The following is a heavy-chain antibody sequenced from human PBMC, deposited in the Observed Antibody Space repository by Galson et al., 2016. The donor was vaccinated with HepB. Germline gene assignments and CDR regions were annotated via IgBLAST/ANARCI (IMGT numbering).Heavy chain of an antibody. V-gene: IGHV3-33*01. CDR3: ARGSTVTTVY. D-gene: IGHD4-17*01. CDR1: GFTFSSYG. J-gene: IGHJ4*02. Sequence: SLRLSCAASGFTFSSYGMHWVHQAPGKGLEWVAVIWYDGSNKYYADPVKGRFTISRDNSTNTLYLQMNSLRAEDTAVYYCARGSTVTTVYWGQGTLVTVSS. CDR2: IWYDGSNK.